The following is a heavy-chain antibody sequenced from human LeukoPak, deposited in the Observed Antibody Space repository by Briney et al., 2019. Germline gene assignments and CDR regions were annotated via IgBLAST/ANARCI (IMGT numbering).Heavy chain of an antibody. V-gene: IGHV1-18*01. Sequence: GASVKVSCKASGYTFTSYGISWVRQAPGQGLEWMGWISAYNGNTSYAQKFQGRVTMTTDTSTSTAYMELRSLRSDDTAVYYCARGYCGGDCYHLEVDYWGQGTLVTVSS. CDR1: GYTFTSYG. J-gene: IGHJ4*02. D-gene: IGHD2-21*02. CDR2: ISAYNGNT. CDR3: ARGYCGGDCYHLEVDY.